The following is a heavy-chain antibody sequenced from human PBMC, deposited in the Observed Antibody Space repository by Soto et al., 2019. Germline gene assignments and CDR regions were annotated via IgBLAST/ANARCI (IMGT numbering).Heavy chain of an antibody. V-gene: IGHV3-7*01. Sequence: GGSLRLSCAASGFTFSSYWMSWVRQAPGKGLEWVANIKQDGSEKYYVDSVKGRFTISRDNAKNSLYLQMNSLRAEDTAGYYCAREGVYSSGWSEVYFDYWGQGTLVTVSS. J-gene: IGHJ4*02. CDR1: GFTFSSYW. CDR2: IKQDGSEK. CDR3: AREGVYSSGWSEVYFDY. D-gene: IGHD6-19*01.